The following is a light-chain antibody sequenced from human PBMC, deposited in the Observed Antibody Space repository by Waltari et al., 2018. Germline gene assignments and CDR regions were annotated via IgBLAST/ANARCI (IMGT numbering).Light chain of an antibody. V-gene: IGKV1-5*03. J-gene: IGKJ1*01. Sequence: DIQMTQSPATLPASVGDRDTITCRASQSIGRWLAWYQQKPGKAPKLLISESAKLQSGVPSRFSGSGSGTDFTLTINGLQPDDFAIYYCHQYMSYPWTFGLGTKVEIK. CDR1: QSIGRW. CDR2: ESA. CDR3: HQYMSYPWT.